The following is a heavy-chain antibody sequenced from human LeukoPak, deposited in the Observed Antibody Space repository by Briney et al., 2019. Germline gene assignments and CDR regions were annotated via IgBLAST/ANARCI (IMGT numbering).Heavy chain of an antibody. CDR3: ARGPYSYDSSGAFDI. J-gene: IGHJ3*02. Sequence: PSETLSLTCTVSGGYISSYYWSWIRQPPGKGLEWTGYIYYSGSSNYNPSLKSRVTISVDTSKNQFSLKLSSVTAADTAVYFCARGPYSYDSSGAFDIWGQGTMVTVSS. V-gene: IGHV4-59*08. D-gene: IGHD3-22*01. CDR2: IYYSGSS. CDR1: GGYISSYY.